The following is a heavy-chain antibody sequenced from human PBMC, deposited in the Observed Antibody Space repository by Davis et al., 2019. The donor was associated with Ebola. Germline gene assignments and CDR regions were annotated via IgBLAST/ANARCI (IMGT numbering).Heavy chain of an antibody. V-gene: IGHV3-53*01. Sequence: GESLKISCAASGFTVSSNYMSWVRQAPGKGLEWVSVIYSGGSTYYADSVKGRFTIPRHKSKNTLYLQMNSLRAEDTAVYYCARDFGPGSTIRYYYGMDVWGQGTTVTVSS. CDR3: ARDFGPGSTIRYYYGMDV. CDR2: IYSGGST. D-gene: IGHD2-2*01. CDR1: GFTVSSNY. J-gene: IGHJ6*02.